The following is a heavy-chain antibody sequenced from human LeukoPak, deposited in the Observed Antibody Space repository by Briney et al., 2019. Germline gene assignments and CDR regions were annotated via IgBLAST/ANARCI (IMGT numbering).Heavy chain of an antibody. CDR3: ARRSYYDILTGYYGPYYYYMDV. V-gene: IGHV4-34*01. D-gene: IGHD3-9*01. CDR1: GGSFSGYY. Sequence: SETLSLTCAVYGGSFSGYYWSWIRQPPGKGLEWMGEINHSGSTNYNPSLKSRVTISVDTSQNQFSLKLSSVTAADTAVYYCARRSYYDILTGYYGPYYYYMDVWGKGTTVTISS. J-gene: IGHJ6*03. CDR2: INHSGST.